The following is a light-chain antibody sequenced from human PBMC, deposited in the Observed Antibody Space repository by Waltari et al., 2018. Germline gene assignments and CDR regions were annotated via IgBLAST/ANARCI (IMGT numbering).Light chain of an antibody. CDR1: QSISNW. CDR3: QQYNSYPWT. Sequence: DIQMTQSPSTLSASVGDRVTITCRASQSISNWLAWYQPKAGKAPKILIYKASSLESDVPSRFSGSGSGTEFTLTISSLQPDDFATYYCQQYNSYPWTFGQGTKVEIK. J-gene: IGKJ1*01. CDR2: KAS. V-gene: IGKV1-5*03.